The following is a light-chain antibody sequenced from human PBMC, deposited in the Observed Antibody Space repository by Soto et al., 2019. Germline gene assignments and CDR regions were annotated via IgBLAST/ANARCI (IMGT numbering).Light chain of an antibody. CDR1: SSDVGGYDF. Sequence: QSVLTQPASVPGSPGQSITISCTGTSSDVGGYDFVSWYRQYPGKAPKILIYEVTHRPSGVPDRFSGSKSGNTASLTISGLQADDEAAYYCSSYTITSATVFGPGTKLTVL. J-gene: IGLJ1*01. CDR3: SSYTITSATV. V-gene: IGLV2-14*01. CDR2: EVT.